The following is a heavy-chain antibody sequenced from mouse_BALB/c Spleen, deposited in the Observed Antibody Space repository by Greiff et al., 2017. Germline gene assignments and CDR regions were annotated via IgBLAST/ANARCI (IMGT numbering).Heavy chain of an antibody. V-gene: IGHV1S81*02. D-gene: IGHD4-1*01. CDR2: INPSNGRT. Sequence: QVQLQQPGAELVKPGASVKLSCKASGYTFTSYWMHWVKQRPGQGLEWIGEINPSNGRTNYNEKFKSKATLTVDKSSSTAYMQLSSLTSEDSAVYYCARDWDDDYWGQGTTRTVAA. CDR1: GYTFTSYW. J-gene: IGHJ2*01. CDR3: ARDWDDDY.